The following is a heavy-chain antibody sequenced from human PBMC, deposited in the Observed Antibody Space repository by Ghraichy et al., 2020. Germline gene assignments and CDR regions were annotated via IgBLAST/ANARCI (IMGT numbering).Heavy chain of an antibody. J-gene: IGHJ6*03. CDR2: ISASGGST. CDR3: AKEWELLFYFYMDV. D-gene: IGHD1-26*01. CDR1: GFTFSSYA. Sequence: GESLNISCAASGFTFSSYAMSWVRQAPGKGLEWVSAISASGGSTYYADSVKGRFTTSRDNSKNTLFLQMNSLRAEDTAVYYCAKEWELLFYFYMDVWGKGTPVTVSS. V-gene: IGHV3-23*01.